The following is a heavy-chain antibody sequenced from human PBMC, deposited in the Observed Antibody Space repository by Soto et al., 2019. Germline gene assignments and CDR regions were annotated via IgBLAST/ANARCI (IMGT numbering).Heavy chain of an antibody. D-gene: IGHD5-18*01. CDR1: GGTSTSYA. CDR2: IIPIFGTA. CDR3: ASAVSGYSYARGPHNWFDP. Sequence: SVTGAGKASGGTSTSYAMSWVRPAPGKGVDWMGGIIPIFGTANYAQKFQGRVTITADESTSTAYMELSSLRSEDTAVYYCASAVSGYSYARGPHNWFDPWGQGTLVTVSS. J-gene: IGHJ5*02. V-gene: IGHV1-69*01.